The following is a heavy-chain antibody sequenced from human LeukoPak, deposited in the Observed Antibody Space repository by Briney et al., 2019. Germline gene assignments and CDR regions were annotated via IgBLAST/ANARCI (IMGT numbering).Heavy chain of an antibody. CDR1: GFTFSDYY. CDR2: ISSSGSTI. CDR3: ARDESYGSDY. Sequence: GGSLRLSCAASGFTFSDYYMSWIRQAPGKWLECVSYISSSGSTIYYADSVRGRFTISRDNAKNSLYLQMNSLRAEDTAVYYCARDESYGSDYWGQGTLVTVSS. D-gene: IGHD1-26*01. J-gene: IGHJ4*02. V-gene: IGHV3-11*01.